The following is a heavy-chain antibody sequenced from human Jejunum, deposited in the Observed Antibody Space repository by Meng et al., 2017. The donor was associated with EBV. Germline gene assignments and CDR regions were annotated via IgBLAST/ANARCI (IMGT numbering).Heavy chain of an antibody. CDR2: IYYSGST. CDR3: VRGGDYCLVY. V-gene: IGHV4-4*02. D-gene: IGHD2-21*02. J-gene: IGHJ4*02. CDR1: GDSIDSRNG. Sequence: VRWQGSVQGLVKPSGPRPPPSAALGDSIDSRNGWSWVRQSPERGLEWIGEIYYSGSTNYNPSLKSRVTILVDRSENHFSLHLSSVTAADTAVYYCVRGGDYCLVYWGQGTLVTVSS.